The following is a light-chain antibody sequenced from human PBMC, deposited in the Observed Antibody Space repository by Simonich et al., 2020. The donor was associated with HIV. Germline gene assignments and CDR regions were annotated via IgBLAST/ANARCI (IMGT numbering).Light chain of an antibody. J-gene: IGLJ2*01. CDR2: DVS. CDR3: SSYAGSVI. Sequence: QSALTQPASVSGSPGQSITISCTGTSSDVGGYNYVSWYQQHPGKAPKLMIYDVSNRPSGVSNRFSGSKSGNRASLTISGLQAEDEADYYCSSYAGSVIFGGGTKLTVL. V-gene: IGLV2-14*03. CDR1: SSDVGGYNY.